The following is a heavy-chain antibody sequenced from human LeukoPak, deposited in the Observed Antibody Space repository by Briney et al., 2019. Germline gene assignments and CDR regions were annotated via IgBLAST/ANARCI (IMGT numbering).Heavy chain of an antibody. D-gene: IGHD6-13*01. CDR2: ISSTTNYI. Sequence: PGGSLRLSCAASGFTFSYYSMNWVRQAPGNGLEWVSSISSTTNYIYYADSMKGRFTISRDNAKNSLYLQINSLRAEDTAVYYCARDGHSSTWGQGTLVTVSS. J-gene: IGHJ5*02. CDR1: GFTFSYYS. CDR3: ARDGHSST. V-gene: IGHV3-21*01.